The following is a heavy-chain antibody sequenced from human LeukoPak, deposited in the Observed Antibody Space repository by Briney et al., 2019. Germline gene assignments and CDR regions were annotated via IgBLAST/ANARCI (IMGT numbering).Heavy chain of an antibody. Sequence: PGRSLRVSRAASGFTFSSYGMHWVRQAPGKGLEWVAVISYDGSNKYYADSVKGRFNISRDNSKNTLYLQMNILRAEDTAVYYCARVTIPYYYGSGSYPGAYWGQGTLVTVSS. V-gene: IGHV3-30*03. D-gene: IGHD3-10*01. CDR1: GFTFSSYG. CDR2: ISYDGSNK. CDR3: ARVTIPYYYGSGSYPGAY. J-gene: IGHJ4*02.